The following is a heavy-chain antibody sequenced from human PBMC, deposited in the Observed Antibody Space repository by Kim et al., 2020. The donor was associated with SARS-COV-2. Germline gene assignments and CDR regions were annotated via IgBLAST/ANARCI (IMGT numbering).Heavy chain of an antibody. CDR3: AKAPAVHCPGNCYGHYFDY. Sequence: GGSLRLSCVASGFTFSNYAMTWVRQAPGKGLDWVSALGSSGRDTFYADSVEGRFTISRDNSRNTLFLYLNNLRAEDTAVYYCAKAPAVHCPGNCYGHYFDYWGQGTLVTVSS. J-gene: IGHJ4*02. V-gene: IGHV3-23*01. CDR1: GFTFSNYA. CDR2: LGSSGRDT. D-gene: IGHD2-15*01.